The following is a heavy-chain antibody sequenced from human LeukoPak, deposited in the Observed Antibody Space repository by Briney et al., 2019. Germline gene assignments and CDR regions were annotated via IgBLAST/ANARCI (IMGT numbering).Heavy chain of an antibody. J-gene: IGHJ4*02. CDR3: ARLFGSGSLGFDY. Sequence: PGGSLRLSCAASGFTFSSYEMNWVRQAPGKGLEWVSYISSSGSTIYYADSVKGRFTISRDNAKNSLYLQMNSLRAEDTAVYYCARLFGSGSLGFDYWGQGTLVTVSS. CDR2: ISSSGSTI. CDR1: GFTFSSYE. V-gene: IGHV3-48*03. D-gene: IGHD3-10*01.